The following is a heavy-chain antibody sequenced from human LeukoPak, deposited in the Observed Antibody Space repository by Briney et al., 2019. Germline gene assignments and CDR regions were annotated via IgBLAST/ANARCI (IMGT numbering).Heavy chain of an antibody. Sequence: RSGGSLRLSCAASGFTFDDYAMHWVRQAPGKGLEWVSGISWNSGSIGYADSVKGRFTISRDNAKNSLYLQMNSLRAEDMALYYCVKGSSGWYYYFDYWGQGTLVTVSS. CDR2: ISWNSGSI. CDR3: VKGSSGWYYYFDY. D-gene: IGHD6-19*01. J-gene: IGHJ4*02. V-gene: IGHV3-9*03. CDR1: GFTFDDYA.